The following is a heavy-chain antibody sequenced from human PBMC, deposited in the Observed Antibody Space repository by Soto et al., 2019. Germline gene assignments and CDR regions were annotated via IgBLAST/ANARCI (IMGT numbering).Heavy chain of an antibody. Sequence: GGSLRLSCAASGFNFRSYAMIWVRQPPGKALEWVSSIGGSDGYTSFADSVKGRFTISRDNSKNTLYLQMNSLRAEDTAVYYCAKDRGSYYSMDVWGPGTTVTVSS. CDR1: GFNFRSYA. CDR3: AKDRGSYYSMDV. D-gene: IGHD3-10*01. J-gene: IGHJ6*02. V-gene: IGHV3-23*01. CDR2: IGGSDGYT.